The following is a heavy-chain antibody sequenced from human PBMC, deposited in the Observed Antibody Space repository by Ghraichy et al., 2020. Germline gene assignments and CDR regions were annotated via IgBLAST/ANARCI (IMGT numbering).Heavy chain of an antibody. CDR2: ISSSSSTI. CDR3: ASFNYDSSQDWYFDL. V-gene: IGHV3-48*02. D-gene: IGHD3-22*01. Sequence: GESLNISCAASGFTFSSYSMNWVRQAPGKGLEWVSYISSSSSTIYYADSVKGRFTISRDNAKNSLYLQMNSLRDEDTAVYYCASFNYDSSQDWYFDLWGRGTLVTVSS. CDR1: GFTFSSYS. J-gene: IGHJ2*01.